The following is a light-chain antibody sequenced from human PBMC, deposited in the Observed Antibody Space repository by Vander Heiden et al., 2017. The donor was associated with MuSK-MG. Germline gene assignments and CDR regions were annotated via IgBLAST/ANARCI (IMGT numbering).Light chain of an antibody. CDR2: AAS. J-gene: IGKJ4*01. CDR1: QSISSY. V-gene: IGKV1-39*01. Sequence: DIQMTQSPSSLSASVGDRVTITCRASQSISSYLNWYQQKPGKAPKLLIDAASSLQSGVPSRFSGSGSGTDFTLTISSLQPEDFATYYCQQSYSTLRTFGGGTKMEIK. CDR3: QQSYSTLRT.